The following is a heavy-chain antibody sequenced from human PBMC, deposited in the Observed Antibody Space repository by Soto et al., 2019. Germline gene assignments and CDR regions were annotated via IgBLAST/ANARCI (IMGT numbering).Heavy chain of an antibody. J-gene: IGHJ6*02. Sequence: EVQLLESGGGLVQPGGSLRLSCAASGFTFSSYAMSWVRQAPGKGLEWVSAISGSGGSTYYADSVKGRFTISRDNPKNTLYLQMNSLRADDTAVYYCAKAYGSGSYEGYYYYYGMDVWGQGTTVTVSS. D-gene: IGHD3-10*01. CDR1: GFTFSSYA. CDR3: AKAYGSGSYEGYYYYYGMDV. V-gene: IGHV3-23*01. CDR2: ISGSGGST.